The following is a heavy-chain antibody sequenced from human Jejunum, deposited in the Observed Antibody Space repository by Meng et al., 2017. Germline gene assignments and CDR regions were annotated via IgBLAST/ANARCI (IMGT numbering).Heavy chain of an antibody. V-gene: IGHV3-23*01. Sequence: GESLKIPCAASGFTLSSYAMSRVRQAPGKGLEWVSAISGSGSSTYYADSVKGRFAISRDNSKNTLYLQMNSLRAEDTAVYYWAKDRRETSGLGAFDIWGQGTMVTVSS. CDR1: GFTLSSYA. D-gene: IGHD3-10*01. CDR2: ISGSGSST. J-gene: IGHJ3*02. CDR3: AKDRRETSGLGAFDI.